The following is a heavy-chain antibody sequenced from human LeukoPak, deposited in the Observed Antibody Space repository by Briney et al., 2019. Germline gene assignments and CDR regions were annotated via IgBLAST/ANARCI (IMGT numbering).Heavy chain of an antibody. CDR2: MNPNSGNT. J-gene: IGHJ4*02. Sequence: ASVKVSCKASGYTFTSYDINWVRQATGQGLEWMGWMNPNSGNTGYAQKFQGRVTMTRNTSISTAYMELSSLRSEDTAVYYCARDRGYYYDSSGYYYSEYYFDYWGQGTLVTVSS. V-gene: IGHV1-8*01. D-gene: IGHD3-22*01. CDR3: ARDRGYYYDSSGYYYSEYYFDY. CDR1: GYTFTSYD.